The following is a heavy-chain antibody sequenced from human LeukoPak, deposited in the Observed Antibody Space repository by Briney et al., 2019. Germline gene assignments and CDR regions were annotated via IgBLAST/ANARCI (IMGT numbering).Heavy chain of an antibody. Sequence: PSETLSLTCTVSGGSISSHYWSWIRQPPGKGLEWIGYIYYSGSTNYNPSLKSRVTISVDTSKNQFSLKLSSVTAADTAVYYCARDATGTRLKAFDIWGQGTMVTVSS. CDR1: GGSISSHY. V-gene: IGHV4-59*11. J-gene: IGHJ3*02. CDR3: ARDATGTRLKAFDI. D-gene: IGHD1-7*01. CDR2: IYYSGST.